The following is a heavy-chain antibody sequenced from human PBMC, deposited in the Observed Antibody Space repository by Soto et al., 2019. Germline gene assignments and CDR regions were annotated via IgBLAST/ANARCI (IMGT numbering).Heavy chain of an antibody. CDR3: ARESRSVAGTVEY. CDR1: GASISNYY. D-gene: IGHD6-13*01. Sequence: QVQLQESGPGLLKPSETLSLTCTVSGASISNYYWSWIWRPAGKGLEWIGRIDGSGNTNYNPSLNSRVTMSVDTSKNQFSLKLSSVTAADTAVYYCARESRSVAGTVEYWGQGTLVTVSS. J-gene: IGHJ4*02. CDR2: IDGSGNT. V-gene: IGHV4-4*07.